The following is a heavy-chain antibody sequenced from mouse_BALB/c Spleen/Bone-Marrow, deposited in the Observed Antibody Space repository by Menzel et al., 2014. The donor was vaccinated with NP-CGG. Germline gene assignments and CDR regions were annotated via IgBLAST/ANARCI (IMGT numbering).Heavy chain of an antibody. D-gene: IGHD2-10*02. CDR2: ISSGSSTI. CDR3: SREWRYGNPGY. CDR1: GFTFSSFG. Sequence: EVQGVESGGGLVQPGGSRKLSCAASGFTFSSFGMHWVRQAPEKGLEWVAYISSGSSTIYYADTVKGRFTISRDNPKNTLFLQMTSLRSEDTAMYYCSREWRYGNPGYWGQGTTLTVSS. J-gene: IGHJ2*01. V-gene: IGHV5-17*02.